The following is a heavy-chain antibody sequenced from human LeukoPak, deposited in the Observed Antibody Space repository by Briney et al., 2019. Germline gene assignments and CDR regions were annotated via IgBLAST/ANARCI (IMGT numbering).Heavy chain of an antibody. J-gene: IGHJ4*02. CDR1: GGSISSYY. CDR2: ISYSGST. V-gene: IGHV4-59*01. D-gene: IGHD2-2*01. CDR3: ARTVPAAFVYFDF. Sequence: SETLSLTCTVSGGSISSYYWSWIRQPPGKGLEWIGYISYSGSTNYNPSLKSRVTVSADTSKNQFSLKLSSVIAADTAVYYCARTVPAAFVYFDFWGQGALVTVSS.